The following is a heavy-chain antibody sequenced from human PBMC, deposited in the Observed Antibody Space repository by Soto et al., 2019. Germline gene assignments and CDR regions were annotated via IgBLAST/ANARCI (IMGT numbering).Heavy chain of an antibody. Sequence: SETLSLTCAVSGGSISSSNWWSWVRQPPGKGLEWIGEIYHSGSTNYNPSLKSRVTISVDKSKNQFSLKLSSVTAADTAVYYCARDDCSSTSCSQRYYYYGMDVWGQVTTVTVSS. V-gene: IGHV4-4*02. CDR3: ARDDCSSTSCSQRYYYYGMDV. J-gene: IGHJ6*02. CDR1: GGSISSSNW. CDR2: IYHSGST. D-gene: IGHD2-2*01.